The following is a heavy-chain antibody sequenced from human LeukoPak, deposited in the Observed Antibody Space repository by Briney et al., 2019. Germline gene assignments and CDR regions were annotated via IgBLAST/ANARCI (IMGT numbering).Heavy chain of an antibody. D-gene: IGHD6-25*01. CDR2: ISYDGSNK. CDR3: AKDGSGGDGMDV. V-gene: IGHV3-30*18. CDR1: GFTFSSYG. Sequence: GSLRLSCAASGFTFSSYGMHWVRQAPGKGLEWVAVISYDGSNKYYADSVKGRFTISRDNSKNTLYLQMNSLRAEDTAVYYCAKDGSGGDGMDVWGQGTTVTVSS. J-gene: IGHJ6*02.